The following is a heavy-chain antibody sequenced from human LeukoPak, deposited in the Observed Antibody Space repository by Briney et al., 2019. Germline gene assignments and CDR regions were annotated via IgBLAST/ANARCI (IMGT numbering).Heavy chain of an antibody. CDR1: GFTFDDNA. D-gene: IGHD6-6*01. CDR2: ISGDGVIK. CDR3: AKAYSSSYVGSLDV. V-gene: IGHV3-43*02. Sequence: GGSLRLSCAASGFTFDDNAIHRVRQAPGKGPEWVSLISGDGVIKYYADSVKGRFTISRDNSKNSLYLQMNSLRSDDTALYYCAKAYSSSYVGSLDVWGQGTTVTVAS. J-gene: IGHJ6*02.